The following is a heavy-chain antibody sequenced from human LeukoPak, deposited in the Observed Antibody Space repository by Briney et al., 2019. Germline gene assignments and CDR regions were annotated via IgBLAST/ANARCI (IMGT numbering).Heavy chain of an antibody. CDR1: GGSISSSSYY. J-gene: IGHJ5*02. D-gene: IGHD3-10*01. CDR2: IYYSGST. CDR3: ASNLEGSGSYYLFDP. V-gene: IGHV4-39*07. Sequence: PSETLSLTCTVSGGSISSSSYYWGWIRQPPGKGLEWIGSIYYSGSTYYNPSLKSRVTISIDTSKNQFSLKLSSVTAADTAVYYCASNLEGSGSYYLFDPWGQGTLVTVSS.